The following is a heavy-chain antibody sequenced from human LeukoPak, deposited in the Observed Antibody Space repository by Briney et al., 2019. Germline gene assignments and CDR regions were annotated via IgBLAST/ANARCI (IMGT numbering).Heavy chain of an antibody. J-gene: IGHJ3*02. V-gene: IGHV3-11*06. D-gene: IGHD5-24*01. CDR3: ARVTIEGDAFDI. CDR2: ISSSSSYI. CDR1: GGSFSDYY. Sequence: LSLTCGVYGGSFSDYYWSWIRQPPGKGLEWVSSISSSSSYIYYADSVKGRFTISRDNAKNSLYLQMNSLRAEDTAVYYCARVTIEGDAFDIWGQGTMVTVSS.